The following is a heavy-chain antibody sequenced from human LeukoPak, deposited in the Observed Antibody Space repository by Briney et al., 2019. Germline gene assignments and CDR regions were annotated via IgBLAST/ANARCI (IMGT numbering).Heavy chain of an antibody. V-gene: IGHV4-61*01. CDR2: IYYSGST. D-gene: IGHD1-26*01. J-gene: IGHJ5*02. CDR1: GGSVSSGSYY. CDR3: ARGWATSGAWFDP. Sequence: SETLSLTCTVSGGSVSSGSYYWSWIRQPPGKGLEWIGYIYYSGSTNYNPSLKSRVTISVDTSKNQFSLKLSSVTAADTAVYYCARGWATSGAWFDPWGQGTLVTVSS.